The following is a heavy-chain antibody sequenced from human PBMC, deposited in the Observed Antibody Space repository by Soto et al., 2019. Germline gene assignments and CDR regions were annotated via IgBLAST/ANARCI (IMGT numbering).Heavy chain of an antibody. J-gene: IGHJ4*02. CDR3: AKDLFFGNTYGYFDH. D-gene: IGHD5-18*01. Sequence: QLLESGGGLVQPGGSLRLSCAASGFTFNNYAMTWVRQAPGKGLEWVSEINGSGGSTYYSDSVKGRFTISRANSNHTLYLQMNSLRAEDTAVYYCAKDLFFGNTYGYFDHWGQGTLVTVSS. V-gene: IGHV3-23*01. CDR1: GFTFNNYA. CDR2: INGSGGST.